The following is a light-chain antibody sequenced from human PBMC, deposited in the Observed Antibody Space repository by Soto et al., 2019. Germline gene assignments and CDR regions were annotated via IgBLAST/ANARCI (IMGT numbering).Light chain of an antibody. CDR2: RTS. CDR3: HQYGNSPYT. J-gene: IGKJ2*01. CDR1: QSVSHN. Sequence: EIVMTQSPATLSVSPGEGATLSCRASQSVSHNLAWYQQKPGQAPELLIYRTSERASDISDRFTGSGSGTDFTLTINRLEREDFAVYFCHQYGNSPYTFGQGTRLE. V-gene: IGKV3-20*01.